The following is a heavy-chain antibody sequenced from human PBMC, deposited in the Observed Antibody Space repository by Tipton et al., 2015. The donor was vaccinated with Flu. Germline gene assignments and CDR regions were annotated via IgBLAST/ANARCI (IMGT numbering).Heavy chain of an antibody. Sequence: GLVKPSETLSLTCSVSGGSLTNYYWSWIRQTPQKGLEWIGYFHYTGKTKFNPSLKSRLVMSVDTSKNQLYLRLTSLTASDTVVYYCARHPYAQLGPPYFDFWGQGPLVPVSS. J-gene: IGHJ4*02. CDR1: GGSLTNYY. D-gene: IGHD1-1*01. V-gene: IGHV4-59*08. CDR2: FHYTGKT. CDR3: ARHPYAQLGPPYFDF.